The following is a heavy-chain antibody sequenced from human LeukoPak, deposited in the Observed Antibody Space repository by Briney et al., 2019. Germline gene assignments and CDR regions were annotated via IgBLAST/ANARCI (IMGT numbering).Heavy chain of an antibody. D-gene: IGHD3-3*01. V-gene: IGHV3-48*01. J-gene: IGHJ4*02. CDR3: ARDRSDGSPFDY. CDR1: GFTFSNYY. CDR2: ISGRSNII. Sequence: GGSLRLSCAASGFTFSNYYMNWVRQAPGKGLEWVSYISGRSNIIYHADSVKGRFIISRDNAKNSLYLQMNSLRAEDTAVYYCARDRSDGSPFDYWGQGTLVTVSS.